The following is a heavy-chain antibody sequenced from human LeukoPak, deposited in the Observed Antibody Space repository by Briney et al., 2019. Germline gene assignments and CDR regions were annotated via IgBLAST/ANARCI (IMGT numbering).Heavy chain of an antibody. CDR1: GFTFISYE. CDR3: AKYSHDSSGSYDY. CDR2: ISSSGSTI. Sequence: GGSLRLSCAASGFTFISYEMNWVRQAPGKGMEWVSYISSSGSTIYYADSVKGRFTISRDNSKNTLYLQMNSLRAEDTAVYYCAKYSHDSSGSYDYWGQGTLVTVSS. J-gene: IGHJ4*02. D-gene: IGHD3-22*01. V-gene: IGHV3-48*03.